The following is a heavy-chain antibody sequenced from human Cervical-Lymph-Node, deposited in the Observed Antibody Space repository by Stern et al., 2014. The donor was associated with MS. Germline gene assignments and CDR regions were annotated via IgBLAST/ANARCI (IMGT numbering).Heavy chain of an antibody. V-gene: IGHV1-46*01. J-gene: IGHJ6*02. CDR2: INPSGGST. CDR1: GYTFTSYY. CDR3: ARVSYYGSGSYPYYYGMDV. Sequence: QMQLVQSGAEVKKPGASVKVSCKASGYTFTSYYMHWVRQAPGQGLEWMAIINPSGGSTSYAKKFQGRVTMTRDTSTSTVYMELSSLRSEDTAVYYCARVSYYGSGSYPYYYGMDVWGQGTTVTVSS. D-gene: IGHD3-10*01.